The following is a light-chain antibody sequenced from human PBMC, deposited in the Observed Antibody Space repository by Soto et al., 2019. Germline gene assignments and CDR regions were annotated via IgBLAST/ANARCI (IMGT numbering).Light chain of an antibody. CDR2: GAS. CDR3: QQYHTWPIT. Sequence: DIVMTQSPATLSVAPGERVTFSCRASQGVSRKLAWYQHKPGQAPRLLISGASTGATGIPARFSGSGSGTEFTLTISSRQSEDWAIYYCQQYHTWPITFGGGTKVEIK. V-gene: IGKV3-15*01. CDR1: QGVSRK. J-gene: IGKJ4*01.